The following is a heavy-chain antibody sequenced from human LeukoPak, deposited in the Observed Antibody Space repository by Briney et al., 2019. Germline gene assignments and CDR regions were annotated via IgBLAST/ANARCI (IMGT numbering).Heavy chain of an antibody. D-gene: IGHD4/OR15-4a*01. J-gene: IGHJ4*02. CDR3: AKDRGYGEHEPFES. Sequence: PGGSLRLSCVGSGFTFSDYAIHWVRQAPGEGLEWVAVSAHDEVGKQFADSVKGRFTLSRDNSRDSVHLQMNRLRDEDTAVYYCAKDRGYGEHEPFESWGQGSLVTVSS. CDR1: GFTFSDYA. V-gene: IGHV3-30*18. CDR2: SAHDEVGK.